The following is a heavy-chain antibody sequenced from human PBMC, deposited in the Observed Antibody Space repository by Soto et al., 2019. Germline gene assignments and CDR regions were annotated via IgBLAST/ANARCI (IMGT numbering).Heavy chain of an antibody. J-gene: IGHJ6*03. Sequence: EVQLVESGGGLVQPGRSLRLSCVASGFTFYNHGMHWVRQAPGRGLEWVSGITWSSDSMGYADSVKGRFTISRDNAKNSLYLQMNSLRPEDTALYYCAKEDSGFSGYMVVWGKGTTVTVSS. CDR3: AKEDSGFSGYMVV. V-gene: IGHV3-9*01. D-gene: IGHD3-10*01. CDR2: ITWSSDSM. CDR1: GFTFYNHG.